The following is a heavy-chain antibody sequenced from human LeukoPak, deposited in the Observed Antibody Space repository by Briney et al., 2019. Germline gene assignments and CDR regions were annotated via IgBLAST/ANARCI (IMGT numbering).Heavy chain of an antibody. CDR3: AKWTSSGTSGYFDY. CDR2: VSGNGDNT. V-gene: IGHV3-23*01. Sequence: GGSLRLTCAASGFTFSRYAMSWVRQAPGKGLEWVSAVSGNGDNTFYADSVKGRFTISRDNSKNTLCLQMNSLRADDTAVYYCAKWTSSGTSGYFDYWGQGTLATVSS. CDR1: GFTFSRYA. D-gene: IGHD1-26*01. J-gene: IGHJ4*02.